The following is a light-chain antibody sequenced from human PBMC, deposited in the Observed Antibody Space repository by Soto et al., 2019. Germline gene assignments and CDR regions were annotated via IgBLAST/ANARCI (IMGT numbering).Light chain of an antibody. CDR2: GNS. V-gene: IGLV1-40*01. Sequence: VLTQPPSVSGAPGQRVTISCTGSSSNIGAGYDVHWYQQLPGTAPKLLIYGNSNRPSGVPDRFSGSKSGTSASLAITGLQAEDEADYYCQSYDSSLSGHYVFGTGTKLTVL. CDR1: SSNIGAGYD. CDR3: QSYDSSLSGHYV. J-gene: IGLJ1*01.